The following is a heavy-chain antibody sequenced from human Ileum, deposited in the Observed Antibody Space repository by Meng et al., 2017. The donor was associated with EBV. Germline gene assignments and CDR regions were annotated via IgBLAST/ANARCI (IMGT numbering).Heavy chain of an antibody. Sequence: QVRLQKSGPGMVKPSQTLSLPGAVSGGSISSGGYYWSWIRQPPGKGLEWIGYIYKSGSTYYNPSLTSRVTKSVDTSKNEFFLKLGSVTAADTGVYYCARGGDTSGYSLDYWGQGILVTVFS. J-gene: IGHJ4*02. V-gene: IGHV4-30-4*01. CDR1: GGSISSGGYY. D-gene: IGHD3-22*01. CDR2: IYKSGST. CDR3: ARGGDTSGYSLDY.